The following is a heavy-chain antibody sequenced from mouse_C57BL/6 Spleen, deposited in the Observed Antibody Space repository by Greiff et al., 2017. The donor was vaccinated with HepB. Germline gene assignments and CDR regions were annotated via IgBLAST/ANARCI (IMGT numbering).Heavy chain of an antibody. J-gene: IGHJ1*03. Sequence: QVQLQQSGAELAKPGASVKLSCKASGYTFTSYWMHWVKQRPGQGLEWIGYINPSSGYTKYNQKFKDKATLTADKSSSTAYMQLSSLTYEDSAVYYCARGDYSNYWYVDVWGTGTTVTVSS. D-gene: IGHD2-5*01. CDR2: INPSSGYT. V-gene: IGHV1-7*01. CDR3: ARGDYSNYWYVDV. CDR1: GYTFTSYW.